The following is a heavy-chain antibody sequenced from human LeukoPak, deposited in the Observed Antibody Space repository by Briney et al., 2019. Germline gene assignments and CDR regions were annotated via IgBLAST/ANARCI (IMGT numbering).Heavy chain of an antibody. V-gene: IGHV4-59*11. Sequence: SETLSLTCSVAGVSISSRYWSWIRRPPGRGLECIGYASVTGNPDYKLSLKSRVTISVDTSKNQFSLRLTSVTAADTAIYYCASSHPLGSNNDYYTPFDYWGQGTLVTVSA. CDR3: ASSHPLGSNNDYYTPFDY. D-gene: IGHD2-21*02. CDR2: ASVTGNP. J-gene: IGHJ4*02. CDR1: GVSISSRY.